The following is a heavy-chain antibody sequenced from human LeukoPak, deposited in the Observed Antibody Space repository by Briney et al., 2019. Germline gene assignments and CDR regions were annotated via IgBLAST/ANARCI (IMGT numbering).Heavy chain of an antibody. J-gene: IGHJ3*02. V-gene: IGHV4-31*03. CDR2: IYYSGST. CDR1: GGSISSGGYY. D-gene: IGHD6-6*01. Sequence: SQTLSLTCTVSGGSISSGGYYWSWIRQHPGKGLEWIGYIYYSGSTYYNPSLKSRVTISVDTSKNQFSLKLSSVTAADTAVYYCARDFGQLVLENAFDIWGQGTMVTVSS. CDR3: ARDFGQLVLENAFDI.